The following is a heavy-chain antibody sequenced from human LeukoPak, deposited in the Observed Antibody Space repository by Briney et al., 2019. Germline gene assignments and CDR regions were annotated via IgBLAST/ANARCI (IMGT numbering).Heavy chain of an antibody. V-gene: IGHV4-30-2*01. J-gene: IGHJ5*02. CDR3: ARDGAFGVVTT. CDR1: GGSISSGGYS. D-gene: IGHD3-3*01. Sequence: SETLSLTCAVSGGSISSGGYSWIWLRQPPGKGLEWIGYIYHSGSTYYNPSLKSRVTISVDRSKNQFSLKLSSVTAADTAVYYCARDGAFGVVTTWGQGTLVTVSS. CDR2: IYHSGST.